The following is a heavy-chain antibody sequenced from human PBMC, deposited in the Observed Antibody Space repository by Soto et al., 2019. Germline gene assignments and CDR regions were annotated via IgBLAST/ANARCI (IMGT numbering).Heavy chain of an antibody. V-gene: IGHV1-46*01. Sequence: QVDLVQSGAEVKKPGASVTISCKASGSAITRYYIHWVRQAPGRGLEWMGIINPGGGSASYAQKFQDRVTIDKDTSTGRVYMDLRSLRPEDTAFYYCARDTSGWSLNGLDVWAKGPRSTSP. D-gene: IGHD6-19*01. CDR3: ARDTSGWSLNGLDV. J-gene: IGHJ6*02. CDR2: INPGGGSA. CDR1: GSAITRYY.